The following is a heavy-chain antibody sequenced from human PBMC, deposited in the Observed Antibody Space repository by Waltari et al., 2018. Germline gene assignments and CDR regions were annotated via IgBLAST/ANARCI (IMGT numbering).Heavy chain of an antibody. CDR2: VSDCRGNR. Sequence: QVQQVQSGAEVKKPGASVMVSCKASGYIFTTFGITWVRGAQGQGLGWMGWVSDCRGNRNDGQRRQGRVTKTTGTPTSTVDKELRGLGSDDASVYYCARAVCYGSGNYPDYWGQGTLVTVSS. CDR3: ARAVCYGSGNYPDY. CDR1: GYIFTTFG. D-gene: IGHD3-10*01. J-gene: IGHJ4*01. V-gene: IGHV1-18*01.